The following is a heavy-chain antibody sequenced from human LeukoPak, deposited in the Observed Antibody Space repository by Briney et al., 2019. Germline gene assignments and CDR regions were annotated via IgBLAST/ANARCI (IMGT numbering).Heavy chain of an antibody. D-gene: IGHD3-3*01. CDR3: ARGQRFLEWLVADY. J-gene: IGHJ4*02. V-gene: IGHV3-30-3*01. CDR1: GFTFSSYA. CDR2: ISYDGSNK. Sequence: GGSLRLSCAASGFTFSSYAMHWVRQAPGKGLEWVAVISYDGSNKYYADSVKGRFTISRDNSKNTLYLQMNSLRAEDTAVYYCARGQRFLEWLVADYWGQGTLVTVSS.